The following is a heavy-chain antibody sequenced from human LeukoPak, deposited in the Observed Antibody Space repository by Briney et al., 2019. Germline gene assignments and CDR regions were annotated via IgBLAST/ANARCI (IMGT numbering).Heavy chain of an antibody. J-gene: IGHJ4*02. CDR3: ARGISTSGWLDY. Sequence: PGGSLRLSCAASGFSVSSNYMSCVRQAPGKGLEWVSVLYSGGSTYYADSVKGRFTISRDDSKNTLYLLMNSLRGDDTAVYYCARGISTSGWLDYWGQGTLVTVSS. CDR2: LYSGGST. V-gene: IGHV3-53*01. D-gene: IGHD6-19*01. CDR1: GFSVSSNY.